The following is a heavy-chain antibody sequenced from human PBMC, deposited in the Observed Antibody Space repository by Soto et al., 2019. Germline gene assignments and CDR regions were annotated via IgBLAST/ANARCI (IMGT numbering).Heavy chain of an antibody. V-gene: IGHV3-11*01. D-gene: IGHD2-2*01. CDR2: ISSSGSTK. CDR1: GFIFRDYY. J-gene: IGHJ4*02. Sequence: QVPLVESGGGLVKPGGSLRLSCAASGFIFRDYYMSWIRQAPGKGLEWVSYISSSGSTKYYADSVKGRCTISRDNTKNSLYLQMNSLRAEDTAVYYCARASVRSCVHWGQGTLVTVSS. CDR3: ARASVRSCVH.